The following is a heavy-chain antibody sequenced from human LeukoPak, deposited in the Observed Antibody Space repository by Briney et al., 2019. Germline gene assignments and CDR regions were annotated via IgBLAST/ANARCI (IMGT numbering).Heavy chain of an antibody. CDR1: GFTFSNYA. CDR3: AKDFRIGYSAHFDY. CDR2: IAYDGRNK. V-gene: IGHV3-30-3*01. Sequence: GGSLRLSCVASGFTFSNYAMHWVRQAPGKGLEWVAVIAYDGRNKFYADSLKGRFSISRDNSMNTLYLQMDSLRGEDTAVYYCAKDFRIGYSAHFDYWGQGALVTVSS. J-gene: IGHJ4*02. D-gene: IGHD2-21*01.